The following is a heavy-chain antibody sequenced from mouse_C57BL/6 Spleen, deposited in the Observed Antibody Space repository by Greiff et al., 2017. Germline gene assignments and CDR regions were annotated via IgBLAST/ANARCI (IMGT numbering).Heavy chain of an antibody. CDR3: AREVDYYGSSSFDY. V-gene: IGHV5-16*01. J-gene: IGHJ2*01. CDR1: GFTFSDYY. Sequence: EVMLVESEGGLVQPGSSMKLSCTASGFTFSDYYMAWVRQVPEKGLEWVANINYDGSSTYYLDSLKSRFIISGDNAKNILYLQMSSLKSEDTATYYCAREVDYYGSSSFDYWGQGTTRTVSS. D-gene: IGHD1-1*01. CDR2: INYDGSST.